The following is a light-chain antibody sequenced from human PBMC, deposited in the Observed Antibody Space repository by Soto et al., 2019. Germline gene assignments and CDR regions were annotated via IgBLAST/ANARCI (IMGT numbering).Light chain of an antibody. CDR1: SSNIGGNS. Sequence: QSVMTQPPSVSAAPGQKVTISWSGSSSNIGGNSVSWYQQLPGTAPKLLIYDDNKRPSGIPDRFSGSKSGTSATLGITGFQTGDEADYYCGSWDSSLSAYVLGTGTKLTVL. V-gene: IGLV1-51*01. J-gene: IGLJ1*01. CDR3: GSWDSSLSAYV. CDR2: DDN.